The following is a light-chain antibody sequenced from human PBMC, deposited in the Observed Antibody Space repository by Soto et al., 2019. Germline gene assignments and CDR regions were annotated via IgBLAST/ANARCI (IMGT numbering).Light chain of an antibody. Sequence: EIVLTQSPATLSLSPGERATLSCRASQSVSSYLAWYQQKPGQAPRLLIYDASNRATGIPARFSGSGSGPHFTLAISSLEPEDFAVYYCQQRSNWPTFGGGTKVEIK. J-gene: IGKJ4*01. CDR3: QQRSNWPT. CDR2: DAS. CDR1: QSVSSY. V-gene: IGKV3-11*01.